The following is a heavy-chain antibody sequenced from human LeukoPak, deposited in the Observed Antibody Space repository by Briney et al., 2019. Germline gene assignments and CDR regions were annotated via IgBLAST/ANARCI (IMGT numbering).Heavy chain of an antibody. D-gene: IGHD1-26*01. CDR3: ARQVGAPLEAFDI. CDR2: IYYSGST. J-gene: IGHJ3*02. Sequence: SETLSLIRTVSGGPISNYFRRWLQQPPAKGLEWIGYIYYSGSTNYHPSLKSRVTISVDTSKNQFSLKLSSVTAADTAVYYCARQVGAPLEAFDIWGQGTMVTVSS. CDR1: GGPISNYF. V-gene: IGHV4-59*08.